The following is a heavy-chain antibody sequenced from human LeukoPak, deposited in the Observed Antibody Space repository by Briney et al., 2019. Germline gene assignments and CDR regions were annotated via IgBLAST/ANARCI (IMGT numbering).Heavy chain of an antibody. J-gene: IGHJ3*02. Sequence: GRSLRLSCAASGFTFSSYGMHWVRQAPGKELEWVAVIWYDGSNKYYGDSVKGRFTISRDNSRNTLYLQMTSLRAEDTAVYYCARVLWFGEVLKGDAFDIWGQGTMVTVSS. CDR3: ARVLWFGEVLKGDAFDI. CDR2: IWYDGSNK. D-gene: IGHD3-10*01. CDR1: GFTFSSYG. V-gene: IGHV3-33*01.